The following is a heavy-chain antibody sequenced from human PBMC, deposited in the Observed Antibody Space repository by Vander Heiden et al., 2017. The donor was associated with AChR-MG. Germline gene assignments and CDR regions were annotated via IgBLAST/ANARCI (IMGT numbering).Heavy chain of an antibody. V-gene: IGHV3-9*01. J-gene: IGHJ4*02. Sequence: EVQLVESGGGLVQPGRSLRLSCAASGFTFDDYAMHWVRQAPGKGLEWVSGISWNSGTIGYADSVRGRFTISRDNAKNSLYLQMSSLRTEDTALYYCAKDVVGSGWYYFDYWGQGALVTVSS. CDR3: AKDVVGSGWYYFDY. CDR1: GFTFDDYA. D-gene: IGHD6-19*01. CDR2: ISWNSGTI.